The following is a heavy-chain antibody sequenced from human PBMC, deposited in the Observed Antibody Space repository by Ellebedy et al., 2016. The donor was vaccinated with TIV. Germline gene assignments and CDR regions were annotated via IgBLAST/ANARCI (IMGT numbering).Heavy chain of an antibody. D-gene: IGHD3-10*01. J-gene: IGHJ6*02. CDR2: ISTGSYYA. CDR3: ARDGPVLLWFGEDYQYYHAMDV. Sequence: GESLKLSCTVPGFTFSDYSINWVRQAPGKGPEWISSISTGSYYAYYADSVKGRFTISRDNAKDSLYLQMNSLRAEDTAVYYCARDGPVLLWFGEDYQYYHAMDVWGRGTTVTVSS. V-gene: IGHV3-21*01. CDR1: GFTFSDYS.